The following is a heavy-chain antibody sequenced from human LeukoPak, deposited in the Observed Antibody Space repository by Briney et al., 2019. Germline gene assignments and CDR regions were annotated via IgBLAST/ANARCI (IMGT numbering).Heavy chain of an antibody. Sequence: PGGSLRLSCAASGFTSGIYAVSWVRQAPGKRLEWVAVIWYDGSNKYYADSVKGRFTISRDNSKNTLYLQMNSLRAEDTAVYYCARDMGWELRWAGPFDYWGQGTLVTVSP. CDR2: IWYDGSNK. J-gene: IGHJ4*02. D-gene: IGHD1-26*01. CDR1: GFTSGIYA. CDR3: ARDMGWELRWAGPFDY. V-gene: IGHV3-33*08.